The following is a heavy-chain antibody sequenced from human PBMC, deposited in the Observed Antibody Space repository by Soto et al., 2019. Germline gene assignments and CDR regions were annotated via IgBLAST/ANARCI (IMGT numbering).Heavy chain of an antibody. D-gene: IGHD3-22*01. Sequence: SVKVSCKASGGTFSSYAISWVRQAPGQGLEWMGGIIPIFGTANYAQKFQGRVTITADESTSTAYMELSSLRSEDTAVYYCARTYDSSGYPGDYYYGMDVWGQGTTVTVSS. J-gene: IGHJ6*02. CDR2: IIPIFGTA. V-gene: IGHV1-69*13. CDR3: ARTYDSSGYPGDYYYGMDV. CDR1: GGTFSSYA.